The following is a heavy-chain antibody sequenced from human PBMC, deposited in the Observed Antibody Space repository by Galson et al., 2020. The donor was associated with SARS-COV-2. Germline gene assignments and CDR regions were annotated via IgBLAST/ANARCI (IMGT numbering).Heavy chain of an antibody. J-gene: IGHJ4*02. CDR2: IRSDGSAT. Sequence: GESLKISSAVSGFTFNDYWMSWVRQAPGKGLEWVANIRSDGSATNHADSGKGRFSISRDNAVDTLYLQMSSLGVEDTAVYYCTREGWQGGYWGQGTRVTVSS. D-gene: IGHD6-19*01. CDR1: GFTFNDYW. CDR3: TREGWQGGY. V-gene: IGHV3-7*01.